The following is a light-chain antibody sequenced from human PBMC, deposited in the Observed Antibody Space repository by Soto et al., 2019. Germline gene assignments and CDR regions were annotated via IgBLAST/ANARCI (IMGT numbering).Light chain of an antibody. CDR2: DAS. J-gene: IGKJ4*01. Sequence: EIVLTQSPATLSLSPGERATLYCRASQSVSSYLAWYQQKPGQAPRLLIYDASNRATGIPARFSGSGSGTDFTLTISSLEPEDFAVYYCQQRSNWPRLTFGGGTKVDI. CDR1: QSVSSY. V-gene: IGKV3-11*01. CDR3: QQRSNWPRLT.